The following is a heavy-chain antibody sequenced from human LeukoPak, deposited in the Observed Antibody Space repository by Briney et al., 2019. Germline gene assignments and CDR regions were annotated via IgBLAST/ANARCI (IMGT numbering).Heavy chain of an antibody. CDR2: INPNSGGT. CDR1: GYTFTSYY. CDR3: ATPSGLYYYGMDV. J-gene: IGHJ6*02. Sequence: ASVTVSFKASGYTFTSYYMHWVRQAPGQGREWMGWINPNSGGTNYAQKFQGRVTMTRDTSISTAYMELSRLRSDDTAVYYCATPSGLYYYGMDVWGQGTTVTVSS. V-gene: IGHV1-2*02.